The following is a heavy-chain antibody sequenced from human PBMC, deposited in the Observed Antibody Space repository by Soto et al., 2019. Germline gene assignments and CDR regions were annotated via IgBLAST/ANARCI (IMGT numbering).Heavy chain of an antibody. CDR3: ARDLWGYCGTDCYPLDV. V-gene: IGHV4-59*01. CDR2: IYYSGST. J-gene: IGHJ6*02. D-gene: IGHD2-21*02. CDR1: GGSISNYY. Sequence: SETLSLTCTVYGGSISNYYWSWIRQPPGKGLEWIGYIYYSGSTNYNPSLKSRVTISVDTSKNQFSLKLNSVTAADTAVYYCARDLWGYCGTDCYPLDVWGQGTTVTVSS.